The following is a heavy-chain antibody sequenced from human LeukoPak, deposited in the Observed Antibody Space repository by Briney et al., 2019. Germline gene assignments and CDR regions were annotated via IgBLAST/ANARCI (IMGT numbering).Heavy chain of an antibody. V-gene: IGHV1-18*01. CDR1: GYTFTSYG. CDR2: ISAYNGNT. CDR3: ARDSYYDSSGYSLEWSY. J-gene: IGHJ4*02. D-gene: IGHD3-22*01. Sequence: ASVKVSCKASGYTFTSYGISWVRQAPGQGLEWMGWISAYNGNTNYAQKLQGRVTMTTDTSTSTAYMELRSLRSDDTAVYYCARDSYYDSSGYSLEWSYWGQGTLVTVSS.